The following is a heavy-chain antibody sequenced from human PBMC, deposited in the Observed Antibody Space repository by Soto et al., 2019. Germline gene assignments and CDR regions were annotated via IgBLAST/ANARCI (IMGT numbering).Heavy chain of an antibody. CDR3: VTTTYVDT. CDR2: ISSEGAST. Sequence: GGSLRLACSVWGFVFRSYAMHWVRQGPGKGLEYVASISSEGASTYYADSVKGRFIISRDNSKNTLYLQMTSLRVEDTAIYYCVTTTYVDTWCQGILVTVSS. J-gene: IGHJ4*02. CDR1: GFVFRSYA. V-gene: IGHV3-64D*06.